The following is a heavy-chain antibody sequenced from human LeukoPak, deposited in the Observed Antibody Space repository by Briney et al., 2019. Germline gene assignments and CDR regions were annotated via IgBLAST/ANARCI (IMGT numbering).Heavy chain of an antibody. J-gene: IGHJ4*02. V-gene: IGHV3-66*02. Sequence: GSLRLSCAASGFTVSSNYMSWVRQAPGKGLEWVSVIYSGGSTYYADSVKGRFTISRDNSKNTLYLQMNSLRAEDTAVYYCARENYDFWSGHAPPRYWGQGTLVTVSS. CDR3: ARENYDFWSGHAPPRY. CDR1: GFTVSSNY. D-gene: IGHD3-3*01. CDR2: IYSGGST.